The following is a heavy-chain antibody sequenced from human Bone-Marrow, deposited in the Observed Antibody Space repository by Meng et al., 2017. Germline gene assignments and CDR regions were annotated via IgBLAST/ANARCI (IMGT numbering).Heavy chain of an antibody. V-gene: IGHV1-18*04. CDR1: DYTLTSDG. J-gene: IGHJ4*02. CDR2: INIYNGIT. CDR3: ATRGNPYLDR. Sequence: QGKVGQSGAEVKKPGASVKVSCKVSDYTLTSDGFSWVRQAPGQGLQWMGWINIYNGITNYGRNFQGRVTLTTDTSTSTGYMELSSLTSDDTAVYYCATRGNPYLDRWGQGTLVTVSS.